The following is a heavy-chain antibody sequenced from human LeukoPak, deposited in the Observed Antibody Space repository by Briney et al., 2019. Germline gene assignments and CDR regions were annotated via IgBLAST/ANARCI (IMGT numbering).Heavy chain of an antibody. CDR3: AKEHISGWPNFDS. CDR2: ISGDGGSI. CDR1: GFAFNDFT. D-gene: IGHD6-19*01. V-gene: IGHV3-43*01. J-gene: IGHJ4*02. Sequence: PGGSLRLSCAASGFAFNDFTMHWVRQPPGKGLEWISLISGDGGSIYYADSVKGRFTISRDKSRDSLSLYLQMNSLRADDSALYYCAKEHISGWPNFDSWGQRTLVTVSS.